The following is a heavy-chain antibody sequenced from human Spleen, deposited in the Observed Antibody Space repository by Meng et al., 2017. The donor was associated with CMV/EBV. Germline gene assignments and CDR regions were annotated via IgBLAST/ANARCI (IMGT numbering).Heavy chain of an antibody. CDR2: ISYDGSNK. D-gene: IGHD4-11*01. CDR3: ARDSPCSNYDVGYYYYGMDV. CDR1: GFTFSSYA. Sequence: GESLKISCAASGFTFSSYAMHWVRQAPGKGLEWVAVISYDGSNKYYADSVKGRFTISRDNSKNTLYLQMNSLRAEDTAVYYCARDSPCSNYDVGYYYYGMDVWGQGTTVTVSS. V-gene: IGHV3-30*04. J-gene: IGHJ6*02.